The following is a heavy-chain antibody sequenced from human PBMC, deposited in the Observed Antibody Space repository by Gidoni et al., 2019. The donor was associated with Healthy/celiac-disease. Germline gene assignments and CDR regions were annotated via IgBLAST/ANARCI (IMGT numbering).Heavy chain of an antibody. CDR3: ARVSCSSTSCYRWYFDL. Sequence: EVQLVESGGGLVQPGGSLRLSCAASGFTFSSYWMHWVRQAPGKGLVGVSRINSDGSSTSYADSVKGRFTISRDNAKNTLYLQMNSLRAEDTAVYYCARVSCSSTSCYRWYFDLWGRGTLVTVSS. J-gene: IGHJ2*01. CDR2: INSDGSST. CDR1: GFTFSSYW. D-gene: IGHD2-2*01. V-gene: IGHV3-74*01.